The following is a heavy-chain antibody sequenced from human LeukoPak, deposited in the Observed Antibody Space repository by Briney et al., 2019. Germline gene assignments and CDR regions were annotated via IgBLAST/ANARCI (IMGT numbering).Heavy chain of an antibody. D-gene: IGHD4-23*01. CDR1: GYTLTELS. J-gene: IGHJ4*02. CDR3: ATDPSIYYGGNY. CDR2: FDPEDGET. V-gene: IGHV1-24*01. Sequence: GASVKVSCKVSGYTLTELSMHWVRQAPGKGLEWIGGFDPEDGETIYAQKFQGRVTMTEDTSTDTAYMELSSLRSEDTAVYYCATDPSIYYGGNYWGQGTLVTVSS.